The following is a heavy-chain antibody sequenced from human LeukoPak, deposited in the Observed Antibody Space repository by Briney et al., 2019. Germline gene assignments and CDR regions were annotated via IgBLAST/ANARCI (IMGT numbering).Heavy chain of an antibody. J-gene: IGHJ4*02. Sequence: ASVKVSCTASGYTFTSYGISWVRQAPGQGLEWMGWISAYNGNTNYAQKLQGRVTMTTDTSTSTAYMELRSLRSDDTAVYYCAREVEMATIPGYWGQGTLVTVSS. D-gene: IGHD5-24*01. CDR3: AREVEMATIPGY. CDR2: ISAYNGNT. V-gene: IGHV1-18*01. CDR1: GYTFTSYG.